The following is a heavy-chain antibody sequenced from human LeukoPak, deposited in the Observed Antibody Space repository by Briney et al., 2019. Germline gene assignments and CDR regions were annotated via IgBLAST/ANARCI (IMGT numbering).Heavy chain of an antibody. D-gene: IGHD1-26*01. CDR2: IYYSGST. J-gene: IGHJ4*02. Sequence: PSETLSLTCTVSGGSISSYYWSWIRQPPGKGLEWIGYIYYSGSTNYNPSLKSRVTISVDTSKYQFSLKLSSVTAADTAVYYCARGSSGSYYPGIDYWGQGTLVTVSS. V-gene: IGHV4-59*01. CDR3: ARGSSGSYYPGIDY. CDR1: GGSISSYY.